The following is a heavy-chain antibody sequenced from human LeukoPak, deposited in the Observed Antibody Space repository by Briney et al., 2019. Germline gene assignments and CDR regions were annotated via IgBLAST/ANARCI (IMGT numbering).Heavy chain of an antibody. CDR1: VGSITSNYD. CDR3: ARTGYTGYDFDY. V-gene: IGHV4-39*01. D-gene: IGHD5-12*01. Sequence: SQTLSLTCTVSVGSITSNYDWGWIRQPPGKGREWIGNIYYSGITYHNPPLKAQRPMSVDTSKNQLPLKLSSVSAADTAVYYCARTGYTGYDFDYWGQGTLVTVSS. CDR2: IYYSGIT. J-gene: IGHJ4*02.